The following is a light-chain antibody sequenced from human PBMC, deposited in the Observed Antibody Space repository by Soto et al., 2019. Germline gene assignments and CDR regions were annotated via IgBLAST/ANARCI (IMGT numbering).Light chain of an antibody. CDR1: QDIYSW. Sequence: DIQLTQSPSPLSASVGDRVTITCRASQDIYSWVAWYQQKPGKAPKFLIYDASILQSGVPSRFSGSGSGTEFTLTISSLQPDDFATYYCQLYNSNSRTFGQGTTVDFK. CDR3: QLYNSNSRT. CDR2: DAS. J-gene: IGKJ1*01. V-gene: IGKV1-5*01.